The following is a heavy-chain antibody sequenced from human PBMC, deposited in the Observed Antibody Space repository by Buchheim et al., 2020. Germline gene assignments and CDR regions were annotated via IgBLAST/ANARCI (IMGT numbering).Heavy chain of an antibody. CDR1: GFTFSSYW. CDR3: ASQTYSSGCGSCHNYGMDV. J-gene: IGHJ6*02. Sequence: EVQLVESGGGLVQPGGSLRLSCAASGFTFSSYWMHWVRQAPGKGLVWVSRINSDGSSTSYADSVKGRFTISRDNSRKTLDLQMNSLRVEDTAVYYCASQTYSSGCGSCHNYGMDVWGQGTT. V-gene: IGHV3-74*01. D-gene: IGHD6-19*01. CDR2: INSDGSST.